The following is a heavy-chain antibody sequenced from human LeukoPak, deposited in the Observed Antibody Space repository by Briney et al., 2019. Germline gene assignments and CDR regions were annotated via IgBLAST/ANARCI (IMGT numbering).Heavy chain of an antibody. Sequence: GESLTISCKGSGYSFTSYWIGWVRQMPGKGLGWMGIIYLGDSDTSYSPSFQGQVTITADKSLCTAYLQWRSLKASDNAMYYYARPRFSSWYEAVYYWGQGTLVTVSS. D-gene: IGHD6-13*01. CDR2: IYLGDSDT. CDR3: ARPRFSSWYEAVYY. J-gene: IGHJ4*02. V-gene: IGHV5-51*01. CDR1: GYSFTSYW.